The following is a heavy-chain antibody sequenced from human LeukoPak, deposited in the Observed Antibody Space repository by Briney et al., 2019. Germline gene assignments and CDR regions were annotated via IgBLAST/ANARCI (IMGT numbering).Heavy chain of an antibody. CDR1: GGSISSYY. CDR3: ASITVDTAMVYFDY. J-gene: IGHJ4*02. D-gene: IGHD5-18*01. V-gene: IGHV4-59*08. Sequence: SETLSLTCTASGGSISSYYWSWIRQPPGKGLEWIGYIYYSGSTNYNTSLKSRVTISVDTSKNQFSLKLSSVTAADTAVYYCASITVDTAMVYFDYWGQGTLVTVSS. CDR2: IYYSGST.